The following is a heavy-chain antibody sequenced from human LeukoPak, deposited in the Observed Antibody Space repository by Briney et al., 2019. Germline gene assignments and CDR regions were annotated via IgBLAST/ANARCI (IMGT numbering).Heavy chain of an antibody. V-gene: IGHV3-33*01. CDR1: GFTFSSYG. Sequence: PGRSLRLSCAASGFTFSSYGMHRVRQAPGKGLEWVAVIWYDGSNKYYADSVKGRFTISRDNSKNTLYLQMNSLRAEDTAVYYCARVARVSGNYYYGMDVWGKGTTVTVSS. J-gene: IGHJ6*04. CDR3: ARVARVSGNYYYGMDV. D-gene: IGHD6-13*01. CDR2: IWYDGSNK.